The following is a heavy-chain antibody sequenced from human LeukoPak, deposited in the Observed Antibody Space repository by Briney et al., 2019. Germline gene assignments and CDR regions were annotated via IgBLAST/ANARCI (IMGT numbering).Heavy chain of an antibody. D-gene: IGHD3-22*01. Sequence: SVKVSCKASGGTFNSYAISWVRQAPGQGSEWMGRIIPIFGTANYAQKFQGRVTITTDESTSTAYMELSSLRSEDTAVYYCAHGGSSGYYSPFDYWGQGTLVTVSS. CDR1: GGTFNSYA. V-gene: IGHV1-69*05. J-gene: IGHJ4*02. CDR3: AHGGSSGYYSPFDY. CDR2: IIPIFGTA.